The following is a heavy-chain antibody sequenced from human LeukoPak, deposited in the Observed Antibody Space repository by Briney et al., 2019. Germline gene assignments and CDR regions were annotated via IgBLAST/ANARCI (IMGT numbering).Heavy chain of an antibody. CDR2: INGRGDYT. CDR3: AKGPRSSWYHYGMDV. V-gene: IGHV3-23*01. Sequence: VGSLRLSCAASGFTFYNFVMAWVRPGPGQGVEWVSVINGRGDYTYYADSMKGPFTISRDNSNNRLFLQMNSLRAEDTAVYYCAKGPRSSWYHYGMDVWGKGTTVTVSS. CDR1: GFTFYNFV. J-gene: IGHJ6*04. D-gene: IGHD6-13*01.